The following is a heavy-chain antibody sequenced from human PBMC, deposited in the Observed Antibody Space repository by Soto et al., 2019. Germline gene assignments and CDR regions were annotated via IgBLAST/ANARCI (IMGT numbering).Heavy chain of an antibody. Sequence: GGCLGLACAACGVTVRIAWVSWVRQAPGKGLEWVGRIKSKTDGGTTDYAAPVKGRFTISRDDSKNTLYLQMNSLKTEDTAVYYCTTDAGTDSSSWFPFDYRGQRSLVTVTS. D-gene: IGHD6-13*01. V-gene: IGHV3-15*01. J-gene: IGHJ4*02. CDR2: IKSKTDGGTT. CDR1: GVTVRIAW. CDR3: TTDAGTDSSSWFPFDY.